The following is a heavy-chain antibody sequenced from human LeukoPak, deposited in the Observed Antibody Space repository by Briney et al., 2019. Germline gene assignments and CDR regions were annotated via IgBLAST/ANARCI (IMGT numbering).Heavy chain of an antibody. D-gene: IGHD2-2*01. CDR3: AREVPAVYYYYYYGMDV. CDR2: INTKTGNP. CDR1: GYTFTSYA. V-gene: IGHV7-4-1*02. J-gene: IGHJ6*02. Sequence: ASVKVSCKASGYTFTSYAMNWVRQAPGQGLQWMGWINTKTGNPTYVQGFTGRFVFSLDASVSTAYLQISRLKAEDTAVYDCAREVPAVYYYYYYGMDVWGQGTTVTGSS.